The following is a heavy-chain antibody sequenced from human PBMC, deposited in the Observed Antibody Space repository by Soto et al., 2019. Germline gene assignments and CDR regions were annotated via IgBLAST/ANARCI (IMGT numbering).Heavy chain of an antibody. D-gene: IGHD3-10*01. CDR2: ISSSGSTI. V-gene: IGHV3-11*01. J-gene: IGHJ6*02. Sequence: GGSLRVSCAASGFTFSDYYMSWVRQAPGKGLEWVSYISSSGSTIYYADSVKGRFTISRDNAKNSLYLQMNSLRAEDTAVYYCARGPRGARYYYYGMDVWGQGTTVTVSS. CDR1: GFTFSDYY. CDR3: ARGPRGARYYYYGMDV.